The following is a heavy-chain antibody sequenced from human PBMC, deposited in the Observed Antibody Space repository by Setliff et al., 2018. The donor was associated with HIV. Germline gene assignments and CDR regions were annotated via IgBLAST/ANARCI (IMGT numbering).Heavy chain of an antibody. CDR2: VYYSGTP. D-gene: IGHD6-19*01. CDR1: GGSISSGSYY. J-gene: IGHJ4*02. Sequence: KPSETLSLTCTVSGGSISSGSYYWSWIRQPAGKGLEWIGTVYYSGTPYYNPSLKTRVTISVDKSKNQFSLKLSSVTAADTAVYYCTTLQSSGWPHETEYWGQGTLVTVSS. V-gene: IGHV4-39*01. CDR3: TTLQSSGWPHETEY.